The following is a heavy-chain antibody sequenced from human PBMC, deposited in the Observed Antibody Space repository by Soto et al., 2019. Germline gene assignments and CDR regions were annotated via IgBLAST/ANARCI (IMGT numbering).Heavy chain of an antibody. CDR3: AKSTARTAMVRGAFDI. CDR1: GFTFSSYG. V-gene: IGHV3-30*18. Sequence: QVQLVESGGGVVQPGRSLTLSCAASGFTFSSYGMHWVRQAPGKGLEWVAVISYDGSNKYYADSVKGRFTISRDNSKNTLYLLMNSLRAEDTAVYYCAKSTARTAMVRGAFDIWGQGTMVTVSS. J-gene: IGHJ3*02. D-gene: IGHD5-18*01. CDR2: ISYDGSNK.